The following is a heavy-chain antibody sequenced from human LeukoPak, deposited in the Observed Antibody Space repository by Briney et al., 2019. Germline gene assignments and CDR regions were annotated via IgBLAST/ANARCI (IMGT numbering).Heavy chain of an antibody. CDR3: ARGYYDSSGYTSPLVDY. CDR2: INDSGST. CDR1: GGSFSGYY. J-gene: IGHJ4*02. D-gene: IGHD3-22*01. Sequence: SETLSLTCAVYGGSFSGYYWSWIRQPPGKGLEWIGEINDSGSTNYNPSLKSRVTISVDTSKNQFSLKLSSVTAADTAVYYCARGYYDSSGYTSPLVDYWGQGTLVTVSS. V-gene: IGHV4-34*01.